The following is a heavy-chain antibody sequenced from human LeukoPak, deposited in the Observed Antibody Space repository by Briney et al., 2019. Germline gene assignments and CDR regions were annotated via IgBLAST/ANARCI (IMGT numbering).Heavy chain of an antibody. CDR2: IYYSGST. J-gene: IGHJ4*02. V-gene: IGHV4-30-4*08. D-gene: IGHD3-22*01. Sequence: KSSQTLSLTCTVSGGSISSGDYYWRWIRQPRGKGLEWIGYIYYSGSTYYNPCRKSRFTITVKTAKNTFSLKLSSVTAADTAVYYCARHLRYYDSSGYHGDYWGQGTLVTVSS. CDR3: ARHLRYYDSSGYHGDY. CDR1: GGSISSGDYY.